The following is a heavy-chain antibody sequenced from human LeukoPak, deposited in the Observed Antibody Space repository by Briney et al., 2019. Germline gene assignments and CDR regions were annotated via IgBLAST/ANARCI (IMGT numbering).Heavy chain of an antibody. J-gene: IGHJ3*02. CDR3: ARDLGQPGAFDI. CDR1: GYTLTELS. D-gene: IGHD6-13*01. V-gene: IGHV1-69*13. CDR2: IIPIFGTA. Sequence: ASVKVSCKVSGYTLTELSMHWVRQATGQGLEWMGGIIPIFGTANYAQKFQGRVTITADESTSTAYMELSSLRSEDTAVYYCARDLGQPGAFDIWGQGTMVTVSS.